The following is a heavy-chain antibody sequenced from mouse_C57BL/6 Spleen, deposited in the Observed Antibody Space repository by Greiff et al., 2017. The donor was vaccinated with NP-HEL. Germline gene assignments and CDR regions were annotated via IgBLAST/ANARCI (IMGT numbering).Heavy chain of an antibody. D-gene: IGHD2-4*01. J-gene: IGHJ2*01. CDR2: IHPSDSDT. Sequence: QVQLQQPGAELVKPGASVKVSCKASGYTFTSYWMHWVKQRPGQGLELIGRIHPSDSDTNYNQKFKGKATLTVDKSSSTAYMQLSSLTSEDSAVYYCAITSYDYPYYFDYWGQGTTLTVSS. V-gene: IGHV1-74*01. CDR1: GYTFTSYW. CDR3: AITSYDYPYYFDY.